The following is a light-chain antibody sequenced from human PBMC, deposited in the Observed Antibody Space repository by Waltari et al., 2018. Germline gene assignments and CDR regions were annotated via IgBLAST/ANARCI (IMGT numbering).Light chain of an antibody. J-gene: IGKJ3*01. CDR1: QGIRND. Sequence: ALQLTQATSSLSASVGDRLTITCRSSQGIRNDLGWYQQKPGTAPKLLIYPASSLQSGVPSRFSGSGSGTDFTLTISSLQPEDFATYYCLQDYNYPLFGPGTKVDIK. V-gene: IGKV1-6*01. CDR3: LQDYNYPL. CDR2: PAS.